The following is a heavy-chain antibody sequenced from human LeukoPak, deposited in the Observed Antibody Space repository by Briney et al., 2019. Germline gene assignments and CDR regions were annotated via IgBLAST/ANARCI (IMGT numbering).Heavy chain of an antibody. V-gene: IGHV3-48*02. CDR1: GFPFSYFS. Sequence: GGSLRLSCAASGFPFSYFSLNWVRQAPGKGLEWVSCISVSGSRTTYADSVQGRSIISRNDAQNSLYLQMNSLRDEDTAVYYCARDSGHHYDQLDCWGQGTLVTVSS. CDR3: ARDSGHHYDQLDC. D-gene: IGHD3-22*01. CDR2: ISVSGSRT. J-gene: IGHJ4*02.